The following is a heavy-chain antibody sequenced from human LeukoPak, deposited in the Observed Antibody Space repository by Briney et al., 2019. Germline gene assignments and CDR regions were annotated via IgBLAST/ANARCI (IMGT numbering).Heavy chain of an antibody. Sequence: SETLSLTCAVSGYSISSNNWWAWVRQPPGKGLEWIGYIYYSGSAKYNPSLKSRVTISVDTSKNQFSLKLTSVTAADTAVYYCARGFGDWGLSWFDPWGQGTLVTVSS. CDR3: ARGFGDWGLSWFDP. D-gene: IGHD3-10*01. V-gene: IGHV4-28*03. CDR2: IYYSGSA. J-gene: IGHJ5*02. CDR1: GYSISSNNW.